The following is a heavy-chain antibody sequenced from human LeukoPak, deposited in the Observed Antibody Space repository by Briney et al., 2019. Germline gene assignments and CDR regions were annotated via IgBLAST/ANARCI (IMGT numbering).Heavy chain of an antibody. V-gene: IGHV4-38-2*02. CDR3: ARVIDVAAAGYFDS. CDR2: IFRIGSS. J-gene: IGHJ4*02. D-gene: IGHD6-13*01. Sequence: SETLSLTCSVSGFSITTGYYWAWIRQPPGKELEWIGTIFRIGSSYFNPSLKSRVTISVDTSKNQFSLKLSSVTAADTALYYCARVIDVAAAGYFDSWGQGTQVTVSS. CDR1: GFSITTGYY.